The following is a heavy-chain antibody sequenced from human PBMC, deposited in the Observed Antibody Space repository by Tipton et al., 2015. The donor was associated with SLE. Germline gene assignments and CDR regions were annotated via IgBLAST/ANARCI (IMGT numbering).Heavy chain of an antibody. D-gene: IGHD6-13*01. CDR1: GFSIITDFS. CDR3: ARLLQQLPTGGGWFDP. CDR2: LSHSGST. Sequence: GLVKPSETLSLTCTVSGFSIITDFSWGWIRQPPGEGLEWIGSLSHSGSTYDNPSLKSRVTISLDASKNQFSLNLRSVTAADTAMYSCARLLQQLPTGGGWFDPWGQGTLVTVSS. J-gene: IGHJ5*02. V-gene: IGHV4-38-2*02.